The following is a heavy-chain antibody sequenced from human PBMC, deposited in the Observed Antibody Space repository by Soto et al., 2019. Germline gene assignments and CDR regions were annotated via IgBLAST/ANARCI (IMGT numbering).Heavy chain of an antibody. Sequence: GASVEVSCKASGYTFTGYYMHWVRQAPGQGLEWMGWINPNSGGTNYAQKFQGRVTMTRDTSISTAYMELSRLRSDDTAVYYCARDGSSSYLDGYYYGMDVWGQGTTVTVSS. CDR1: GYTFTGYY. D-gene: IGHD6-6*01. J-gene: IGHJ6*02. CDR3: ARDGSSSYLDGYYYGMDV. V-gene: IGHV1-2*02. CDR2: INPNSGGT.